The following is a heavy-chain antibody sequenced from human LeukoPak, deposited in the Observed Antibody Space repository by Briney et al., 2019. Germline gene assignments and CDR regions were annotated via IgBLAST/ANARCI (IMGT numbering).Heavy chain of an antibody. V-gene: IGHV1-18*01. D-gene: IGHD5-12*01. Sequence: ASVKVSCKASGYTFTSYGISWVRQAPGQGLEWMGWISAYNGNTNYAQNFKGRVTMTRDTSISTAYMEVNSLTPDDTAVYYCARDLPKTGYVGALDIWGQGTMVTVSS. CDR2: ISAYNGNT. J-gene: IGHJ3*02. CDR1: GYTFTSYG. CDR3: ARDLPKTGYVGALDI.